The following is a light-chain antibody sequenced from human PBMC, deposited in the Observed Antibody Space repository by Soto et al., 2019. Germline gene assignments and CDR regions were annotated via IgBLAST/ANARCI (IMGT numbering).Light chain of an antibody. J-gene: IGLJ1*01. V-gene: IGLV1-47*01. CDR3: ATWDDTHYV. Sequence: QSVLTQPPSASGTPGQRVTISCSGRSSNIGSNYVYWYQQLPGTAPKLLIYRNNQRPSGVPDRFSGSKSGTSASLAISGLRSEDEADYYCATWDDTHYVFGTGTKLTVL. CDR2: RNN. CDR1: SSNIGSNY.